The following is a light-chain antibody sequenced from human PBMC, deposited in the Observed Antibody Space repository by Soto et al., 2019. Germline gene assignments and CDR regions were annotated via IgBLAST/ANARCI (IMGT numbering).Light chain of an antibody. V-gene: IGKV3-20*01. CDR2: GAS. Sequence: EIVLTQSPATLSLSPGDTGTLSCRASQSVISNSLVWYQQKPGQVPRLLIYGASNRATGIPARFSGSGSGTDFTLTISRLEPEDFAVYFCQQYGTSPWTFGQGTKVYIK. CDR3: QQYGTSPWT. CDR1: QSVISNS. J-gene: IGKJ1*01.